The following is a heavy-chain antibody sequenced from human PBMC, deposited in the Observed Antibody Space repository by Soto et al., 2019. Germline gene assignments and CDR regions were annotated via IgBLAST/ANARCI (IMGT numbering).Heavy chain of an antibody. Sequence: PSETLSLTCTVSGGSVSSGSYYCSWIRQPPGKGLEWIGYIYYSGSTNYNPSLKSRVTISVDTSKNQFSLKLSSVTAADTAVYYCARDSARYYYDSRPGSFDISGQGTMVTVSS. V-gene: IGHV4-61*01. D-gene: IGHD3-22*01. CDR3: ARDSARYYYDSRPGSFDI. CDR1: GGSVSSGSYY. J-gene: IGHJ3*02. CDR2: IYYSGST.